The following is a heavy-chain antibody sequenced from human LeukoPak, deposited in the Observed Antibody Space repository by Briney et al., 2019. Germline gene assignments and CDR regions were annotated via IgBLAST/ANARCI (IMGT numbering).Heavy chain of an antibody. CDR2: IYTSGST. CDR3: ARAMSGTTGTTSGYYYYYYMDV. J-gene: IGHJ6*03. D-gene: IGHD1-1*01. CDR1: GGSISSSSYY. Sequence: PSETLSLTCTVSGGSISSSSYYWSWIRQPAGKGLEWIGRIYTSGSTNYNPSLKSRVTISVDTSKNQFSLKLSSVTAADTAVYYCARAMSGTTGTTSGYYYYYYMDVWGKGTAVTVSS. V-gene: IGHV4-61*02.